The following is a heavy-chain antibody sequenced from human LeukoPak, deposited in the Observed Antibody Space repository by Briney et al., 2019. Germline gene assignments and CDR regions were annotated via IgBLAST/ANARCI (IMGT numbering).Heavy chain of an antibody. V-gene: IGHV1-2*02. CDR2: INPNSGGT. D-gene: IGHD6-19*01. CDR1: GYTFSGYY. CDR3: AREWSSDSSGPLGIDY. Sequence: ASVKVSCKASGYTFSGYYLHWVRQAPGQGLEWMGWINPNSGGTNSAQKFQGRVTMTRDTSIITVYMELSSLRSEDTAVYYCAREWSSDSSGPLGIDYWGQGTLVTVSS. J-gene: IGHJ4*02.